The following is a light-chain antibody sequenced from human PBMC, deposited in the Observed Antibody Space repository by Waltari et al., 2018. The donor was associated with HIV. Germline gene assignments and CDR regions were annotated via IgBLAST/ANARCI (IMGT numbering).Light chain of an antibody. J-gene: IGLJ2*01. Sequence: QSALTQPPSASGSPGHSVTISCAGTRSDVGSYNSFPWYQQHPGKAPNLIIYEVTKRPSGVPDRFSGSKSGNAASLTVSGLQTEDEAVYYCSSYAGSNTLIFGGGT. CDR1: RSDVGSYNS. V-gene: IGLV2-8*01. CDR2: EVT. CDR3: SSYAGSNTLI.